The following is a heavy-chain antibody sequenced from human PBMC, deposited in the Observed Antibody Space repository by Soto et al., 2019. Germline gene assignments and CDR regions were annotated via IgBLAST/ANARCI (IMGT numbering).Heavy chain of an antibody. D-gene: IGHD3-3*01. CDR3: AKTKYYDFWSGYYGMDV. J-gene: IGHJ6*02. CDR1: GSSFTSYD. Sequence: SVKVSCTAAGSSFTSYDINWVRQATGQGLEWMGRMNPNSGNTGYAQKFQCRVTMTRNTSISTAYMELSSLRSEDTAVYYCAKTKYYDFWSGYYGMDVWGPGTTGNVS. V-gene: IGHV1-8*01. CDR2: MNPNSGNT.